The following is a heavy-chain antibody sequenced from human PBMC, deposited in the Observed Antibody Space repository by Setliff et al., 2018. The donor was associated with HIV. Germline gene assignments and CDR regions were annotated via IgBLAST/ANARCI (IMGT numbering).Heavy chain of an antibody. CDR3: ARGQPRSAFDI. Sequence: TLSLTCVVSGASFSSSNWWSWVRQPPGKGLEWIGEIYHSGSTNYNPSLKSRVTISLDKSKSQFSLKLSSVTAADTAVYYCARGQPRSAFDIWGQGTMVTVSS. CDR1: GASFSSSNW. D-gene: IGHD1-1*01. CDR2: IYHSGST. V-gene: IGHV4-4*02. J-gene: IGHJ3*02.